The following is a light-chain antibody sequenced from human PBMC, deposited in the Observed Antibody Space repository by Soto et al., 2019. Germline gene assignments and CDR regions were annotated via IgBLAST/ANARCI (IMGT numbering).Light chain of an antibody. Sequence: DIQMTQSPSSLSASLGDRVTITCRASQGIGNYLAWYQLQPGKVPKLLIYAASTLQSGVPSRFSGSGSGTDFTLTISSLQPEDVATYYCQQANSFPHTFGQGTKLEIK. CDR2: AAS. CDR3: QQANSFPHT. CDR1: QGIGNY. J-gene: IGKJ2*01. V-gene: IGKV1-27*01.